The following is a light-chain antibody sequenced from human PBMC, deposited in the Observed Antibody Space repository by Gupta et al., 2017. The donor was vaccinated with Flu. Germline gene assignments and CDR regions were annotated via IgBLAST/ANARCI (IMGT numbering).Light chain of an antibody. V-gene: IGKV1-6*01. Sequence: AIQMTQSPPSLPASVGERVTIACRASQDIINDLGWYQQKPGKAPELLIYAAYTLQSGVPSRFSGSGLGTDFALTINSLQPEYCAIYFCLRAPNFPWTFGHGTQMEI. CDR2: AAY. CDR3: LRAPNFPWT. CDR1: QDIIND. J-gene: IGKJ1*01.